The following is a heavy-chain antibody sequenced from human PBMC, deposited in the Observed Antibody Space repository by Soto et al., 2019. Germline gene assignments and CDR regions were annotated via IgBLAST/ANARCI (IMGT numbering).Heavy chain of an antibody. CDR1: GYSFTSYW. J-gene: IGHJ3*02. V-gene: IGHV5-51*01. CDR3: ARAGVVAAQNAFDI. D-gene: IGHD2-15*01. Sequence: VESLKISCNGSGYSFTSYWIGWVRQMPWKGLEWMGIIYPGDSDTRYSPSFQGQVTISADKSISTAYLQWSSLKASDTAMYYCARAGVVAAQNAFDIWGQGTMVTVSS. CDR2: IYPGDSDT.